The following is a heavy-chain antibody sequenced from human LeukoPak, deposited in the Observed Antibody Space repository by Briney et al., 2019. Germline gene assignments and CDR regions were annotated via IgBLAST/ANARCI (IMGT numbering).Heavy chain of an antibody. CDR3: ATVPYSSSNWFDP. Sequence: GASVKVSCKASGYTFTGYYMHWVRQAPGQGLEWMGWINPNSGGTNYAQKFQGRVTMTRDTSTSTAYMELSRLRSDDTAVYYCATVPYSSSNWFDPWGQGTLVTVSS. CDR1: GYTFTGYY. CDR2: INPNSGGT. V-gene: IGHV1-2*02. J-gene: IGHJ5*02. D-gene: IGHD6-6*01.